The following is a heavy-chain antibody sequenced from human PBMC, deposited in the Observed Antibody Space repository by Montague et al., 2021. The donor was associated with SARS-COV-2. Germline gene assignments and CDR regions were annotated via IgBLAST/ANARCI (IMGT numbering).Heavy chain of an antibody. Sequence: SETLSLTCTVSGGSISSSSYYWGWIRQPPGKGLEWIGSIYYSGSTYYNPSLKSRVTIPVDTSKNQFSLKLSSVTAADTAVYYCASHPSVLLWFGELLSDRFDPWGQGTLVTVSS. CDR2: IYYSGST. CDR1: GGSISSSSYY. CDR3: ASHPSVLLWFGELLSDRFDP. J-gene: IGHJ5*02. V-gene: IGHV4-39*01. D-gene: IGHD3-10*01.